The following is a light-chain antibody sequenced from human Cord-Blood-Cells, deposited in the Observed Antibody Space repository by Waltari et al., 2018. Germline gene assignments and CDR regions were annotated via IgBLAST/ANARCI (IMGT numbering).Light chain of an antibody. Sequence: EIVLTQSPATLSLSPGERATLSCRASQSVSSYLAWYQQKPGQAPRLLIYNASNRATGIPDRFSGSGSGTDFTLTISSLEPEDFAVYYCQQRSNGPLTFGGGTKVEIK. J-gene: IGKJ4*01. CDR2: NAS. V-gene: IGKV3-11*01. CDR3: QQRSNGPLT. CDR1: QSVSSY.